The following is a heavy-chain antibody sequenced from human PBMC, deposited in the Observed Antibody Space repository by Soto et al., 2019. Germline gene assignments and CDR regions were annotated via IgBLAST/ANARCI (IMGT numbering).Heavy chain of an antibody. CDR1: GYMSTSYG. D-gene: IGHD6-19*01. V-gene: IGHV1-18*01. J-gene: IGHJ1*01. CDR2: ISTYNGNT. CDR3: ARDLGIAVAGLFQD. Sequence: ASVKVSCKASGYMSTSYGINWVRQAPGQGPEWMGWISTYNGNTNYAQKHQGRVTMSTDTSTSTAYMELKTLRSDDTAVYYCARDLGIAVAGLFQDWGQGTLVTSPQ.